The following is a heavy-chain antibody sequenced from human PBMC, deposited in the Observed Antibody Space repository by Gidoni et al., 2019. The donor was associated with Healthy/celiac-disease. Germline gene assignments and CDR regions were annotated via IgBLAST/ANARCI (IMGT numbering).Heavy chain of an antibody. Sequence: QVQLVQSGAEVQKPGASVKVSCKVSGYTLTELSMHWVRQAPGKGLEWMGGFDPEDGETIYAQKFQGRVTMTEDTSTDTAYMELSSLRSEDTAVYYCATVKRVLWGSGYYTLDYWGQGTLVTVSS. CDR1: GYTLTELS. CDR3: ATVKRVLWGSGYYTLDY. V-gene: IGHV1-24*01. J-gene: IGHJ4*02. CDR2: FDPEDGET. D-gene: IGHD3-3*01.